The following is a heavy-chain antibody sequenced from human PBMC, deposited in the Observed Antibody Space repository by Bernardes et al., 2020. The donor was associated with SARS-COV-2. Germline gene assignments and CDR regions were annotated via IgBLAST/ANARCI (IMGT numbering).Heavy chain of an antibody. V-gene: IGHV3-74*01. J-gene: IGHJ4*02. Sequence: GGSLRLWCAASGFAFSSHWMHWVRQDAGKGLVWLSRMNMDGSTKDYAASVKGRFTISRDNAKNTLYLQMNNLRLDDRAVYYCVRGSPPGISGGPWTSEYWGQGTLVTVSS. D-gene: IGHD3-3*02. CDR1: GFAFSSHW. CDR3: VRGSPPGISGGPWTSEY. CDR2: MNMDGSTK.